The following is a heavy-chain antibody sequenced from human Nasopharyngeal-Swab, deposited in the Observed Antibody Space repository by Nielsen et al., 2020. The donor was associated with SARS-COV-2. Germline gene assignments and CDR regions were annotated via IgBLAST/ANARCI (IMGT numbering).Heavy chain of an antibody. CDR2: ISSSSSYI. Sequence: GESLKISCAASGFTFSSYSMNWVCQAPGKGLEWVSSISSSSSYIYYADSVKGRFTISRDNAKNSLYLQMNSLRAEDTAVYYCARVRGSMDHDAFDIWGQGTMVTVSS. J-gene: IGHJ3*02. CDR3: ARVRGSMDHDAFDI. CDR1: GFTFSSYS. D-gene: IGHD3-10*01. V-gene: IGHV3-21*01.